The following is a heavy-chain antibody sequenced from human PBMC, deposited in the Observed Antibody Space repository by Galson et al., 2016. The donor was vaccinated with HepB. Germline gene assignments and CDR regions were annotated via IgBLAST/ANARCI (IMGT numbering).Heavy chain of an antibody. CDR1: GYTFTSYA. Sequence: SVKVSCKASGYTFTSYAVHWVRQAPGQRLEWMGRINAGNADNGNTKYSQKFQGRVTITRDTSASTAYMELGSLSSEDTAIYYCARAYCSGTSCYSDFDFWGQGSLVTVSS. V-gene: IGHV1-3*01. D-gene: IGHD2-2*01. J-gene: IGHJ4*02. CDR3: ARAYCSGTSCYSDFDF. CDR2: INAGNADNGNT.